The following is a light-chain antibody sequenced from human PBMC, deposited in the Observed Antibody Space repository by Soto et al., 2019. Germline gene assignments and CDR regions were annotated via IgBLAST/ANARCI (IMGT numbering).Light chain of an antibody. CDR1: QSVSSSY. Sequence: EIVLTQSPGTLSLSPGERATLSCRASQSVSSSYLAWYQQKPGQAPRLLIYGASSRATGIPDRFSGSGSGTDFTITISRLEPSDFAVYYCQQYGSSQYTFCQGTKLEIK. CDR3: QQYGSSQYT. CDR2: GAS. V-gene: IGKV3-20*01. J-gene: IGKJ2*01.